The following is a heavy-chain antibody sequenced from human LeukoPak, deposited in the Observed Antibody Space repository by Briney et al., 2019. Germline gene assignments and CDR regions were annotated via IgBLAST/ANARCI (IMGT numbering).Heavy chain of an antibody. CDR3: ALSPPYGSGSYCRDY. Sequence: GSLRLSCAASGFTFSSYAMSWVRQAPGKGLEWVSAISGSGGSTYYADSVKGRFTISRDNSKNTLYLQMNSLRAEDTAVYYCALSPPYGSGSYCRDYWGQGTLVTVSS. V-gene: IGHV3-23*01. CDR1: GFTFSSYA. D-gene: IGHD3-10*01. CDR2: ISGSGGST. J-gene: IGHJ4*02.